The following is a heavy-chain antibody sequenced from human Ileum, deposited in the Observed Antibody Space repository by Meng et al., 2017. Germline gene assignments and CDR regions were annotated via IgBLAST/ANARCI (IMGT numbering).Heavy chain of an antibody. J-gene: IGHJ3*02. CDR3: ASGQTSFGAQDAFDI. D-gene: IGHD2/OR15-2a*01. V-gene: IGHV4-39*07. Sequence: QLQLQESGPGLVKPSETLSLTCPVSGDSISSSSYYWGWIRQPPGKGLEWIGSVYYSGNTYYSPSLKSRLTISVDTSKNQFSLKLSSVTAADTAVYYCASGQTSFGAQDAFDIWGQGTMVTVSS. CDR1: GDSISSSSYY. CDR2: VYYSGNT.